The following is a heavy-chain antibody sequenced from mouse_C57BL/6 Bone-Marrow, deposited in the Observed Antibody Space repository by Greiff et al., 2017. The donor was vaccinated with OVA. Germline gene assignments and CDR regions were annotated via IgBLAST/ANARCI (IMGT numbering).Heavy chain of an antibody. CDR2: ISYDGSN. J-gene: IGHJ4*01. CDR3: ARLYYYAMDY. Sequence: EESGPGLVKPSQSLSLTCSVTGYSITSGYYWNWIRQFPGNKLEWMGYISYDGSNNYNPSLKNRISITRDTSKNQFFLKLNSVTTEDSATYYCARLYYYAMDYWGQGTSVTVSS. V-gene: IGHV3-6*01. CDR1: GYSITSGYY.